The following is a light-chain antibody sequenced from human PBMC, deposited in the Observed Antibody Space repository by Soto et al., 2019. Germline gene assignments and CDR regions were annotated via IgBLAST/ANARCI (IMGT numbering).Light chain of an antibody. V-gene: IGKV3-20*01. CDR2: GAS. J-gene: IGKJ1*01. CDR3: HHYGSSPLT. CDR1: QSVSSNY. Sequence: EIVLTQSPGTLSLSPGGRATLSCRASQSVSSNYVAWYQQKPGQAPRLLIYGASSRATGIPDRFSGSGSGTDFTLTISRLEPEDFAVYDCHHYGSSPLTFGQGTKVDIK.